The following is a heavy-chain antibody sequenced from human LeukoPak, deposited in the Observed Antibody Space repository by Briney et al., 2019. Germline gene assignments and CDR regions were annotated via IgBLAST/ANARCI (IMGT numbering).Heavy chain of an antibody. Sequence: GGSLRLSCAASGFTFSSYEMNWVRQAPGKGLEWVSGISGSGGSTYYADSVKGRFTISRDNSKDTLYLQMNSLRAEDTALYYCAKMGWDIVVVPAETLDYWGQGTLVTVSS. J-gene: IGHJ4*02. CDR3: AKMGWDIVVVPAETLDY. V-gene: IGHV3-23*01. D-gene: IGHD2-2*01. CDR1: GFTFSSYE. CDR2: ISGSGGST.